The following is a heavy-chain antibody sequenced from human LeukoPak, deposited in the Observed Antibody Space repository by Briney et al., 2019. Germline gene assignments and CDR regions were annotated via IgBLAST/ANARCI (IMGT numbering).Heavy chain of an antibody. Sequence: GASVKVSCKASGYTFTGYYMHWVRQAPGQGLEWMGWINPNGGGTNYAQKFQGRVTMTRDTSISTAYMELSRLRSDDTAVYYCARDYYDILTGYSGSGWFDPWGQGTLVTVSS. CDR3: ARDYYDILTGYSGSGWFDP. CDR2: INPNGGGT. J-gene: IGHJ5*02. D-gene: IGHD3-9*01. CDR1: GYTFTGYY. V-gene: IGHV1-2*02.